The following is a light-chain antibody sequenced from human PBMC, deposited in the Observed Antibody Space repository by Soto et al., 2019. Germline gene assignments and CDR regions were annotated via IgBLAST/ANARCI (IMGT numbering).Light chain of an antibody. CDR1: QSISSSY. CDR2: GAS. V-gene: IGKV3-20*01. J-gene: IGKJ1*01. Sequence: EIVLTQSPGTLSLSPGERTTLSCRASQSISSSYLAWYQQKPGQAPRLLVYGASSRATGIPDRFSGSGSGTDFILTISRLEPEDFALYYCQQYSSTFWTLGQGTKV. CDR3: QQYSSTFWT.